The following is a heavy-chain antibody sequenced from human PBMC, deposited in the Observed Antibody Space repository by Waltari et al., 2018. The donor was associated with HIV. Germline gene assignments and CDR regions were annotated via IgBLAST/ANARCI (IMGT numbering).Heavy chain of an antibody. CDR1: GFTFSSYW. Sequence: EVQLVESGGGLVQPGGSLRLSCAASGFTFSSYWMSWVRQAPGKGLEWVANIKQDGSEKYYVNCVKGRFTISRDNAKNSLYLQMNSLRAEDTAVYYCARFEPPYAYGGYRGFDYWGQGTLVTVSS. V-gene: IGHV3-7*01. D-gene: IGHD5-12*01. CDR2: IKQDGSEK. CDR3: ARFEPPYAYGGYRGFDY. J-gene: IGHJ4*02.